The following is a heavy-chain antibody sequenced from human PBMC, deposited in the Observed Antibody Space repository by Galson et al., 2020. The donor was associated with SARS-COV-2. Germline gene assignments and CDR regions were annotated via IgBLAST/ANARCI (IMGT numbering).Heavy chain of an antibody. V-gene: IGHV4-38-2*02. J-gene: IGHJ4*02. CDR1: GYSISSGYY. Sequence: SETLSLTCTVSGYSISSGYYWGWIRQPPGKGLEWIGSIYHSGSTHYNPSLKSRVTISVDTSKNQFSLKLSSVTAADTAVYYCARGGPIAVDRYDYWGQGTLVTVSS. CDR2: IYHSGST. CDR3: ARGGPIAVDRYDY. D-gene: IGHD6-19*01.